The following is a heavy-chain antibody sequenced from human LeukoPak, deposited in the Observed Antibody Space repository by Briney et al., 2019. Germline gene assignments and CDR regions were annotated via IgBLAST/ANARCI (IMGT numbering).Heavy chain of an antibody. CDR2: IYYSGST. V-gene: IGHV4-59*01. Sequence: PSETLSLTCTVSGGSISSYYWSWIRQPPGKGLEWIGYIYYSGSTNYNPSLKSRVTISVDTSKNQFSLKLSSVTAADTAVYYCARVSPRRPLLRYFDWLPSSGMDVWGQGTTVTVSS. J-gene: IGHJ6*02. D-gene: IGHD3-9*01. CDR3: ARVSPRRPLLRYFDWLPSSGMDV. CDR1: GGSISSYY.